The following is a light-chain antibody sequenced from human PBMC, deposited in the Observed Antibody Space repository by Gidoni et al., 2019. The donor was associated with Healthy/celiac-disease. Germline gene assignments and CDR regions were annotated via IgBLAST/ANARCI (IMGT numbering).Light chain of an antibody. CDR2: AAS. CDR1: QSISSY. Sequence: DIQMTQSPSSLSASVGDRVTITCRASQSISSYLNWYQQKPGKAPKLLIDAASSLQSGVPSRFRGSGSGTDFTLTISSLQPEDFATYYCQQSYSTPRTFGQGTKVEIK. CDR3: QQSYSTPRT. J-gene: IGKJ1*01. V-gene: IGKV1-39*01.